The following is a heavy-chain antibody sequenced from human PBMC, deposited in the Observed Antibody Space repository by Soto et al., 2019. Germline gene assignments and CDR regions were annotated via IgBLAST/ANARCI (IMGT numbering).Heavy chain of an antibody. CDR1: GGSISSGGYC. D-gene: IGHD2-2*01. Sequence: SETLSLTCTVSGGSISSGGYCWSWIRQHPGKGLEWIGYIYYSGSTYYNPSLKSRVTISVDTSKNQFSLRLSSVTAADTAVYYCARWVVGVVVPAATIDYWGQGTLVTVSS. J-gene: IGHJ4*02. CDR3: ARWVVGVVVPAATIDY. V-gene: IGHV4-31*03. CDR2: IYYSGST.